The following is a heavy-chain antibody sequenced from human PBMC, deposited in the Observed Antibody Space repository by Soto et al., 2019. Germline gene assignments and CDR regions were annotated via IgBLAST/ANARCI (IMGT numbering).Heavy chain of an antibody. CDR1: GYSFTRNG. CDR2: INAKNGDT. Sequence: QVHLVQSGAELKKPGASVRVSCKASGYSFTRNGISWVRQAPGQELERRGRINAKNGDTNYAQKFQGRVIMTTDTSTRTAYMELRSLRSDDTAVYSSPRDRDSDTWPSRDVWGQGTTVTVAS. V-gene: IGHV1-18*01. CDR3: PRDRDSDTWPSRDV. D-gene: IGHD1-26*01. J-gene: IGHJ6*02.